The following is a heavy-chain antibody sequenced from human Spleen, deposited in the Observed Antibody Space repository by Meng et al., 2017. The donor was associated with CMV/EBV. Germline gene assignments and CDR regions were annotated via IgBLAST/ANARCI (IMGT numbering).Heavy chain of an antibody. CDR1: GVTFSNHG. J-gene: IGHJ4*02. CDR3: VRGYNSFDS. Sequence: GESLKISCVASGVTFSNHGMHWVRQAPGKGLEWVGRSRNKANRYTIEYAASVKGRFTISRDESKNSLYLQMNSLKTEDTAVFYCVRGYNSFDSWGQGTLVTVSS. V-gene: IGHV3-72*01. CDR2: SRNKANRYTI. D-gene: IGHD1-1*01.